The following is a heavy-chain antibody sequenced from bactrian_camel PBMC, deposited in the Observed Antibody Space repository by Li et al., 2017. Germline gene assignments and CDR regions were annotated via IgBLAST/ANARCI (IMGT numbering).Heavy chain of an antibody. J-gene: IGHJ4*01. CDR1: GYTYSSYC. V-gene: IGHV3S59*01. D-gene: IGHD6*01. CDR3: VDDCYGSRYYLARRTNV. Sequence: VESGGGSVQAGGSLRLSCAASGYTYSSYCMGWFRQAPGKEREGVAAILLRGDDTAYADAVKGRFTISRENDKNTVYLQMSNLKPEDTAMYYCVDDCYGSRYYLARRTNVWGQGTQVTVS. CDR2: ILLRGDDT.